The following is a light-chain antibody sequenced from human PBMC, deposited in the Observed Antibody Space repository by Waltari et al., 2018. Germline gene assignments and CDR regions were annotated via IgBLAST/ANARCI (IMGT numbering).Light chain of an antibody. CDR1: QSVSSRW. CDR3: QQYGNSAPIT. J-gene: IGKJ5*01. Sequence: EIVLTQSPGTLSLSPGERVTLSCRASQSVSSRWLAWYQQKPVQAPRLLIYGASSRATGIPDRFSGSGSGTDFTLTIARLEPEDFAMYYCQQYGNSAPITFGQGTRLEIK. CDR2: GAS. V-gene: IGKV3-20*01.